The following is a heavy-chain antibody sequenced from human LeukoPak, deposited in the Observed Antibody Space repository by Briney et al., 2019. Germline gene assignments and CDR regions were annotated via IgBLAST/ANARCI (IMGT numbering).Heavy chain of an antibody. CDR1: GGTFSSCA. CDR3: ARDLSAAAADIKSPYYFDY. J-gene: IGHJ4*02. CDR2: IIPILGIA. D-gene: IGHD6-13*01. V-gene: IGHV1-69*04. Sequence: SVKVSCKASGGTFSSCAISWVRQAPGQGLEWMGRIIPILGIANYAQKFQGRVTITADKSTSTAYMELSGLRSEDTAVYYCARDLSAAAADIKSPYYFDYWGQGTLVTVSS.